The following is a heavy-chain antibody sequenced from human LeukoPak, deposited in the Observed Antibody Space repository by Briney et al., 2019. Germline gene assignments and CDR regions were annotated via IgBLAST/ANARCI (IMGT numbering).Heavy chain of an antibody. D-gene: IGHD3-16*02. Sequence: GGSLRLSCVASGFTFSDYAMSWVRQAPGKGLEWVSGISDSGGSTYYADSVKGRCTISRDNSKNAVSLQMNNLRAEDTAVYFCARHDSFIPYWGQGTLVTVTS. CDR2: ISDSGGST. CDR3: ARHDSFIPY. CDR1: GFTFSDYA. J-gene: IGHJ4*02. V-gene: IGHV3-23*01.